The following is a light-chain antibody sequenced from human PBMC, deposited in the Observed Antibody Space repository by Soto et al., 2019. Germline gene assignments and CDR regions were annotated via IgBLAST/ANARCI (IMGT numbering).Light chain of an antibody. CDR1: QSISNY. CDR2: AAS. V-gene: IGKV1-39*01. J-gene: IGKJ1*01. CDR3: QQSYNPPWT. Sequence: DIQMTQSPSSLSASVGDSVTITCRASQSISNYLSWYQQIPGKAPKLLIYAASTLRSGVSSRFSGSGSGTDFTLTISSLQPEDFANYYCQQSYNPPWTFGQGTKVEIK.